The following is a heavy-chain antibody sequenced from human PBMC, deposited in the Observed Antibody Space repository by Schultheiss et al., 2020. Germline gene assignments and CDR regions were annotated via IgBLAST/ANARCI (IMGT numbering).Heavy chain of an antibody. Sequence: GGSLRLSCAASGFTFSSYGMYWVRQAPGKGLEWVAVISYDGSNKYYADSVKGRFTISRDNSNNTLYLQMNSLKAEDTTVYYCAKDFGYCNGGSCYLYHWFDPWGQGTLVTVSS. V-gene: IGHV3-30*18. D-gene: IGHD2-15*01. J-gene: IGHJ5*02. CDR2: ISYDGSNK. CDR1: GFTFSSYG. CDR3: AKDFGYCNGGSCYLYHWFDP.